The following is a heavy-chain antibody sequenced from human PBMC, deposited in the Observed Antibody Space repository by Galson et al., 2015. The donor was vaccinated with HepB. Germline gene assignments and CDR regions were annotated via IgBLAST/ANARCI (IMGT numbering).Heavy chain of an antibody. CDR2: IIPLFGTI. CDR1: GATFSSYG. V-gene: IGHV1-69*13. CDR3: TRALYYSSSKTYYLDR. J-gene: IGHJ4*02. Sequence: SVKVSCKASGATFSSYGIIWVRQAPEQGLEWMGGIIPLFGTINYAQKFQGRVTITADESTSTAYMELSSLRSEDTAMYYCTRALYYSSSKTYYLDRWGQGTLVTVSS. D-gene: IGHD6-6*01.